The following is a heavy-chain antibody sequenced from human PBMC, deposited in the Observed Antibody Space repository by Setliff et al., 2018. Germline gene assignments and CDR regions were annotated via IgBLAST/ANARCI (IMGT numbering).Heavy chain of an antibody. CDR2: IYYSGST. CDR3: ARVRKGYSGYDFGDY. CDR1: GGSISSHY. J-gene: IGHJ4*02. Sequence: SETLSLTCTVSGGSISSHYWSWIRQPPGKGLEWIGSIYYSGSTNYNPSLKSRATISLDTSRNQFSLKLRSVTAADTAVYYCARVRKGYSGYDFGDYWGQGTLVTVSS. D-gene: IGHD5-12*01. V-gene: IGHV4-59*11.